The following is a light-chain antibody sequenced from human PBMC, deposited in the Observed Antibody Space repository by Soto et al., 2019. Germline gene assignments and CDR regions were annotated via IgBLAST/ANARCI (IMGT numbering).Light chain of an antibody. J-gene: IGLJ1*01. Sequence: QSVLTQPRSVSGSPGQSVTISCTATSSDVGGYNYVSWYQQHPGKAPKLMIYDVGKRPSGVPDRFSGSKSDNTASLTISGLQAEDEADYWCCSYAGSYTRVFGKGKKVTV. CDR3: CSYAGSYTRV. CDR1: SSDVGGYNY. CDR2: DVG. V-gene: IGLV2-11*01.